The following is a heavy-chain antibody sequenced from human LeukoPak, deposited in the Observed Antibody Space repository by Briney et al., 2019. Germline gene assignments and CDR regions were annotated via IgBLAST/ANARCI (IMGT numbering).Heavy chain of an antibody. V-gene: IGHV6-1*01. D-gene: IGHD1-7*01. CDR1: GDSVSSNSAA. CDR3: AREGVTGTIHYYGMDV. J-gene: IGHJ6*02. CDR2: TYYRSKWYN. Sequence: SQTLSLTCVISGDSVSSNSAAWNWIRQSPSRGLEWLGSTYYRSKWYNDNAVSVKSRITINPDTSKNQFFLQLNSVTPEDTAVYYCAREGVTGTIHYYGMDVWGQGTTVTVSS.